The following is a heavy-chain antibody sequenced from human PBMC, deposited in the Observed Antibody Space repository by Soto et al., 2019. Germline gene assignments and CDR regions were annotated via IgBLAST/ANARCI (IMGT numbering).Heavy chain of an antibody. J-gene: IGHJ6*02. CDR2: VSGYNGKT. V-gene: IGHV1-18*01. Sequence: GASVKVSCKASGYTFTSYGISWVRQAPGQGLEWMGWVSGYNGKTNYAQKVQDRVTMTTDTSTSTVYMELRSLRSDDTAVYYCAREXXVXXYYXGMDVWGQGXXVTXXS. CDR3: AREXXVXXYYXGMDV. CDR1: GYTFTSYG.